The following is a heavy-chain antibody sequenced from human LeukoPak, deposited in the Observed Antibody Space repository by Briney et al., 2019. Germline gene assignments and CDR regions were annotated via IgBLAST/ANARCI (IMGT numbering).Heavy chain of an antibody. D-gene: IGHD1-1*01. CDR1: GYTFTGYY. CDR2: INPNSGGT. CDR3: ARVETVGQNPGDY. V-gene: IGHV1-2*02. J-gene: IGHJ4*02. Sequence: ASVKVSCKASGYTFTGYYMHWVRQAPGQGLEWMGWINPNSGGTNYAQKFQGRVTMTRDTSIGTAYMELSRLGSDDTAVYYCARVETVGQNPGDYWGQGTLVTVSS.